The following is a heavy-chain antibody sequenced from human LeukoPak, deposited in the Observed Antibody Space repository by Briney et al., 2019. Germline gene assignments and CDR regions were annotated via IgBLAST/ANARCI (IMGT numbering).Heavy chain of an antibody. J-gene: IGHJ4*02. CDR2: ISWDGGST. Sequence: PGGSLRLSCAASGFTFDDYTMHWVRQAPGKGLEWVSLISWDGGSTYYADSVKGRFTISRDNSKNSLYLQMNSLRTEDTALYYCAKDWLAYYYGSAFDYWGQGTLVTVSS. CDR3: AKDWLAYYYGSAFDY. V-gene: IGHV3-43*01. CDR1: GFTFDDYT. D-gene: IGHD3-10*01.